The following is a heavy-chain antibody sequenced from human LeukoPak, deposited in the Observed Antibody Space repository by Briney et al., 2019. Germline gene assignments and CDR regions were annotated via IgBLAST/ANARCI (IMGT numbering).Heavy chain of an antibody. CDR3: ARGYSSGWEFDY. J-gene: IGHJ4*02. D-gene: IGHD6-19*01. CDR2: IYPGDSDS. CDR1: GCSFTNYW. Sequence: GESLRISCKASGCSFTNYWIGWVRRMPGKGLQWMAIIYPGDSDSRYSPSFQGQVTISVDNSISTAYLQWSSLKASDTAMYYCARGYSSGWEFDYWGQGTLVTVSS. V-gene: IGHV5-51*01.